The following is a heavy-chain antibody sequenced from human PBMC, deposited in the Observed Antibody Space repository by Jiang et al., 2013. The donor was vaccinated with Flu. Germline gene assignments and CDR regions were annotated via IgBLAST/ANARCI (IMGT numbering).Heavy chain of an antibody. Sequence: FSSYTISWVRQAPGQGLEWMGRIIPILGIANYAQKFQGRVTITADKSTSTAYMELSSLRSEDTAVYYCARDKLIGYCSGGSCYNYYGMDVWGQGTTVTVSS. V-gene: IGHV1-69*04. J-gene: IGHJ6*02. CDR2: IIPILGIA. CDR1: FSSYT. D-gene: IGHD2-15*01. CDR3: ARDKLIGYCSGGSCYNYYGMDV.